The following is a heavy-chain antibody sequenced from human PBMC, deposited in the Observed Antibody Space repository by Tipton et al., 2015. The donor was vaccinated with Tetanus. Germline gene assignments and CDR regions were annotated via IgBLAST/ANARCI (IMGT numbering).Heavy chain of an antibody. CDR2: ISHSENT. Sequence: TLSLTCAVYYDSFYGYYWSWIRQPPGKGLEWIGEISHSENTNYNPSLQSRVTISMNTANNHFYLNLTSVTAADTAVYYCARWRDGFNRALDSWGQGIMVTVSS. CDR3: ARWRDGFNRALDS. CDR1: YDSFYGYY. V-gene: IGHV4-34*01. J-gene: IGHJ4*02. D-gene: IGHD5-24*01.